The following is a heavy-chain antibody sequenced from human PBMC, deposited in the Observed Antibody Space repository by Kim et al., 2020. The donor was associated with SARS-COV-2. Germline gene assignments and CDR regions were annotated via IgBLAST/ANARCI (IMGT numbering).Heavy chain of an antibody. CDR3: ASFFPRTITYGDPRTYYY. Sequence: LSLTCAASGFTFSSYSMNWVRQAPGKGLEWVSSISSSSSYIYYADSVKGRFTISRDNAKNSLYLQMNSLRAEDTAVYYCASFFPRTITYGDPRTYYY. CDR1: GFTFSSYS. J-gene: IGHJ6*01. V-gene: IGHV3-21*01. CDR2: ISSSSSYI. D-gene: IGHD4-17*01.